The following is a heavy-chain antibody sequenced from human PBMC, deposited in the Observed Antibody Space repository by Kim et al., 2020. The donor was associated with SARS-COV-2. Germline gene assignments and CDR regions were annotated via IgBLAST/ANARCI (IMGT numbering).Heavy chain of an antibody. CDR3: ARGASITIFGVVILGGTFDL. Sequence: SETLSLTCTVSGGSISSGGYYWSWIRQHPGKGLEWIGYIYYSGSTYYNPSLKSRVTISVDTSKNQFSLKLSSVTAADTAVYYCARGASITIFGVVILGGTFDLWGQGTRVTVSS. CDR2: IYYSGST. V-gene: IGHV4-31*03. CDR1: GGSISSGGYY. J-gene: IGHJ5*02. D-gene: IGHD3-3*01.